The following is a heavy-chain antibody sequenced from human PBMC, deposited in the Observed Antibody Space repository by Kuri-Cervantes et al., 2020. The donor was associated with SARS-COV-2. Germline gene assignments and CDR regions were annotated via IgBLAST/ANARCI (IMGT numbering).Heavy chain of an antibody. V-gene: IGHV4-30-4*08. D-gene: IGHD2-21*01. CDR2: IYYGGTT. CDR3: ARGISCGGDCYPFDY. Sequence: SETLSLTCTVSGGSISSGDYCWSWIRQPPGEGLEWMGYIYYGGTTYYRPSLKSRLAMSLDTPNNQFSLRLSSVTAADTAVYYCARGISCGGDCYPFDYWGQGTLVTVSS. CDR1: GGSISSGDYC. J-gene: IGHJ4*02.